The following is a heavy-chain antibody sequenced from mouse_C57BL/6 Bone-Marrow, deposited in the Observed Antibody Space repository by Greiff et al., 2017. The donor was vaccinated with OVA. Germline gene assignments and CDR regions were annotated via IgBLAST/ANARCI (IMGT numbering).Heavy chain of an antibody. CDR3: ARGDYGHFDY. J-gene: IGHJ2*01. V-gene: IGHV3-6*01. D-gene: IGHD2-4*01. CDR1: GYSITSGYY. Sequence: EVKLQESGPGLVKPSQSLSLTCSVTGYSITSGYYWNWIRQFPGNKLEWMGYISYDGSNNYNPSLKNRISITRDTSKNQFFLKLNSVTTEDTATYYCARGDYGHFDYWGQGTTLTVSS. CDR2: ISYDGSN.